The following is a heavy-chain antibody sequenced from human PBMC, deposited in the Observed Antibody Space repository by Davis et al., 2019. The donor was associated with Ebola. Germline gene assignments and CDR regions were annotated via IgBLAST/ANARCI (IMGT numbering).Heavy chain of an antibody. CDR2: IYHSGST. J-gene: IGHJ6*02. V-gene: IGHV4-4*02. CDR1: GGSISSSNW. CDR3: ARGLRYSSSSGLRYYYYYGMDV. D-gene: IGHD6-6*01. Sequence: SETLSLTCAVSGGSISSSNWWSWVRQPPGKGLEWIGEIYHSGSTNYNPSLKSRVTISVDTSKNQFSLKLSSVTAADTAVYYCARGLRYSSSSGLRYYYYYGMDVWGQGTTVTVSS.